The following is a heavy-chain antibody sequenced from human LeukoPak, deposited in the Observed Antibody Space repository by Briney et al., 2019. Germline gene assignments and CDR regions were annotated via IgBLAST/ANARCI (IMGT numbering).Heavy chain of an antibody. CDR1: GGSFSGYY. CDR2: INHSGST. V-gene: IGHV4-34*01. J-gene: IGHJ5*02. D-gene: IGHD3-22*01. Sequence: PSETLSLTCAVYGGSFSGYYWSWIRQPPGKGLEWIGEINHSGSTNYNPSLKSRITISVDTSKNQSSLKLSSVTAADTAVYYCARGHHSSGYYYNNWFDPWGQGTLVTVSS. CDR3: ARGHHSSGYYYNNWFDP.